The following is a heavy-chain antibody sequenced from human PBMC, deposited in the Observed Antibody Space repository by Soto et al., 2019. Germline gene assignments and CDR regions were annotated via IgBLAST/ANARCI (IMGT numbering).Heavy chain of an antibody. J-gene: IGHJ6*03. CDR3: ARHGSSGYSYGYERNMAV. Sequence: PGESLKISCKGSGYSFTSCWIGWVRQMPGKGLEWMGIIYPGDSDTRYSPSFQGQVTISADKSISTAYLQWSSLKASDTAMYYCARHGSSGYSYGYERNMAVWGKGTTVTVAS. CDR1: GYSFTSCW. CDR2: IYPGDSDT. D-gene: IGHD5-18*01. V-gene: IGHV5-51*01.